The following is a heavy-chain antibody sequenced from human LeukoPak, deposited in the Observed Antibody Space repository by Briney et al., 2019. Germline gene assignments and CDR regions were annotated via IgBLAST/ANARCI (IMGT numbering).Heavy chain of an antibody. V-gene: IGHV1-46*01. CDR1: GYTFTSYY. J-gene: IGHJ4*02. D-gene: IGHD6-19*01. Sequence: ASVKVSCKASGYTFTSYYMHWVRQAPGQGLEWMGIINPSGGSTTYAQMFQGRVTMTRDTSTSTVYMELSSLTSEDTAVYYCARDRGLLYGSSGCLDYWGQGTLVRVSS. CDR3: ARDRGLLYGSSGCLDY. CDR2: INPSGGST.